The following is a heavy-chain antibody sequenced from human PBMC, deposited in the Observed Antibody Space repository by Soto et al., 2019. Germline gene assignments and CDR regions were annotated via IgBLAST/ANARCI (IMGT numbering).Heavy chain of an antibody. CDR3: ARGRYGDY. CDR2: ISAHNGNT. V-gene: IGHV1-18*01. J-gene: IGHJ4*02. D-gene: IGHD1-1*01. CDR1: GYTFTSYG. Sequence: QVHLVQSGAEVKKPGASVKVSCKASGYTFTSYGITWVRQAPGQGLEWMGWISAHNGNTDYAQKLQCRVIVTRDTSPSTAYMELRRLRSDDTAVYYCARGRYGDYWGQGALVTVSS.